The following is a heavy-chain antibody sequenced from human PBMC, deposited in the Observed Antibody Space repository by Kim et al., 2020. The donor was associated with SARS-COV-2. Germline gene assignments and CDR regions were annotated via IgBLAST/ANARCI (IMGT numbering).Heavy chain of an antibody. CDR3: ARGTVTTEFDP. D-gene: IGHD4-17*01. CDR1: GGSISSGGYY. CDR2: IYYSGST. J-gene: IGHJ5*02. V-gene: IGHV4-31*03. Sequence: SETLSLTCTVSGGSISSGGYYWSWIRQHPGKGLEWIGYIYYSGSTYYNPSLKSRVTISVDTSKNQFSLKLSSVTAADTAVYYCARGTVTTEFDPWGQGTLVTVSS.